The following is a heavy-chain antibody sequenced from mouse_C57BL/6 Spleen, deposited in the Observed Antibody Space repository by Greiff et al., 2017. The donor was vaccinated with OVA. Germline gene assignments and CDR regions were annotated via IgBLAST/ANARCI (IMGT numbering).Heavy chain of an antibody. CDR2: IDPETGGT. J-gene: IGHJ3*01. D-gene: IGHD1-1*01. CDR1: GYTFTDYE. Sequence: VQLVESGAELVRPGASVTLSCKASGYTFTDYEMHWVKQTPVHGLEWIGAIDPETGGTAYNQKFKGKAILTADKSSSTAYMELRSLTSEDSAVYYCTRGYGSSYWFAYWGQGTLVTVSA. V-gene: IGHV1-15*01. CDR3: TRGYGSSYWFAY.